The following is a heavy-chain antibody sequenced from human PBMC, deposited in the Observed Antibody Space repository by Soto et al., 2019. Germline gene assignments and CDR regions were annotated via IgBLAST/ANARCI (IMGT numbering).Heavy chain of an antibody. CDR3: ARGLPYSTSSLWFDP. CDR2: IHYSGST. V-gene: IGHV4-59*01. CDR1: GGSISGYY. J-gene: IGHJ5*02. Sequence: SLTCTVSGGSISGYYWSWIRQPPGRGLEWIGYIHYSGSTNYKPSLENRVTISVDTSKNNFSLKLSSVTAADTAVYYCARGLPYSTSSLWFDPWGHGTLVTVSS. D-gene: IGHD6-6*01.